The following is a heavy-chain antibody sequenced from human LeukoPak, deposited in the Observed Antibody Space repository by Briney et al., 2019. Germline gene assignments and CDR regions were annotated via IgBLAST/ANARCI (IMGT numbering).Heavy chain of an antibody. V-gene: IGHV1-18*04. CDR1: GYTFGTYA. CDR3: ARSPNILTAINDY. D-gene: IGHD3-9*01. CDR2: VSAYNGQI. J-gene: IGHJ4*02. Sequence: GASVKVSCKASGYTFGTYAISWVRRAPGQGLEWMGWVSAYNGQISYAQKFQGRVTMTTNTSTSTGYMDLKSLRSDDTAVYYCARSPNILTAINDYWGQGTLVTVSS.